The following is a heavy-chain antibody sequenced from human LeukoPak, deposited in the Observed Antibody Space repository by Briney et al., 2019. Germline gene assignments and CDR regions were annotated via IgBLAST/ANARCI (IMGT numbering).Heavy chain of an antibody. CDR3: ARGTTVSFYLGDAFDI. D-gene: IGHD4-17*01. J-gene: IGHJ3*02. V-gene: IGHV1-69*06. Sequence: SVKVSCKASGGTFSSYAISWVRQAPGQGLEWMGGIIPIFGTANYAQKFQGRVTITADTSTSTAYMELRSLRSDDTAVYYCARGTTVSFYLGDAFDIWGQGTMVTVSS. CDR2: IIPIFGTA. CDR1: GGTFSSYA.